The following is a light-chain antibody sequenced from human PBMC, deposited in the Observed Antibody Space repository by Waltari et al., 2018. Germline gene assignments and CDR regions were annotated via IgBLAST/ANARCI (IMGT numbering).Light chain of an antibody. CDR3: CSSAGSSTLV. V-gene: IGLV2-23*01. Sequence: QYALTQPASVSGSPGQSITISCTGTSSDVVSYNLVSWYQQHPGKAPKLMIYEATKRPSGVSHRFSGSRSVNPASLTISGLQAEDEAHYYCCSSAGSSTLVFGGGTKLTVL. CDR1: SSDVVSYNL. J-gene: IGLJ3*02. CDR2: EAT.